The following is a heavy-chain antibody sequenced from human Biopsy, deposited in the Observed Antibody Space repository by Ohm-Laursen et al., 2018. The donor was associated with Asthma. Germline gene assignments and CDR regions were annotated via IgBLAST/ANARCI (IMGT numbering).Heavy chain of an antibody. V-gene: IGHV4-31*03. CDR1: YGSITRGGYY. CDR2: IYYSGST. CDR3: ARAQDYYDSRGYYRSFDY. Sequence: SETLSFTCPVSYGSITRGGYYWTWIRQHPGKGLEWIGFIYYSGSTYYNPSLKSRVSISIDTSKNQFSLKLSSVTAADTAVYYCARAQDYYDSRGYYRSFDYWGQGTLVTVSS. J-gene: IGHJ4*02. D-gene: IGHD3-22*01.